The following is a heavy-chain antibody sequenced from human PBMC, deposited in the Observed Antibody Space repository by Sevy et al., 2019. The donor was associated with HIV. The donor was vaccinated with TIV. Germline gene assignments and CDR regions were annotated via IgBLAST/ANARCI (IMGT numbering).Heavy chain of an antibody. Sequence: SETLSLTCAVYGGPFSGYYWSWIRQPPGKGLEWIGEINHSGSTNYNPSLKSRVTISVDTSKNQFSLKLSSVTAADTAVYYCARGGAGYCSSTSCSSIPYDSGSYSNFPPTLGYWGQGTLVTVSS. J-gene: IGHJ4*02. D-gene: IGHD2-2*01. CDR1: GGPFSGYY. CDR2: INHSGST. V-gene: IGHV4-34*01. CDR3: ARGGAGYCSSTSCSSIPYDSGSYSNFPPTLGY.